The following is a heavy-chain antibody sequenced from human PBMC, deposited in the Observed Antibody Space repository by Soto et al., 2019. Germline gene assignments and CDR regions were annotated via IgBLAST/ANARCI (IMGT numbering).Heavy chain of an antibody. CDR2: IYWNDDK. CDR1: GFSLSTSGVG. J-gene: IGHJ6*02. CDR3: AHSGRYSSSYLDYYYYGMDV. V-gene: IGHV2-5*01. D-gene: IGHD6-6*01. Sequence: SGPTLVNPTQTLTLTCTFSGFSLSTSGVGVGWIRQPPGKALEWLALIYWNDDKRYSPSLKSRLTITKDTSKNQVVLTMTNMDPVDTATYYCAHSGRYSSSYLDYYYYGMDVWGQGTTVTVSS.